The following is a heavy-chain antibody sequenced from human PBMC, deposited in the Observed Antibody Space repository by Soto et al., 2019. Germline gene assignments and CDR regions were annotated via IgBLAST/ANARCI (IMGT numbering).Heavy chain of an antibody. V-gene: IGHV4-30-2*01. Sequence: QLQLQESGSGLVKPSQTLSLTCAVSGGSISSGGYSCSWIRQPPGKGLEWVGYIYHSGSTYYNPSLKTRVTISVDRSKNQFSLKLSSVTAADTAVYYCARSASTVTTLDYWGQGTLVTVSS. CDR2: IYHSGST. J-gene: IGHJ4*02. CDR3: ARSASTVTTLDY. D-gene: IGHD1-1*01. CDR1: GGSISSGGYS.